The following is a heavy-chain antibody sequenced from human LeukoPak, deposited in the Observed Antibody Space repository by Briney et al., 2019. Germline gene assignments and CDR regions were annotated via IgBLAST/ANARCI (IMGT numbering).Heavy chain of an antibody. D-gene: IGHD3-22*01. Sequence: GGSLRLSCTASGFAFGSYAMYWVRQAPGKGLEWVSGIFGSGGSAHYADSVKGRFTISRDNSKNTVYLQMNSLRAEDTAVYYCARGSYDSSGYYNYWGQGTLVTVSS. CDR1: GFAFGSYA. V-gene: IGHV3-23*01. CDR2: IFGSGGSA. CDR3: ARGSYDSSGYYNY. J-gene: IGHJ4*02.